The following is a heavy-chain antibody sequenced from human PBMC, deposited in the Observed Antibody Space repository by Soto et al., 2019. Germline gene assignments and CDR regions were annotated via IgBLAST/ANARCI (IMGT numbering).Heavy chain of an antibody. D-gene: IGHD2-15*01. J-gene: IGHJ4*02. CDR2: ISSSSSTI. CDR1: GFTFSSYS. CDR3: ARSEENCSGGSCYSGFPADLDY. V-gene: IGHV3-48*01. Sequence: GGSLRLSCAASGFTFSSYSMNWVRQAPGKGLEWVSYISSSSSTIYYADSVKGRFTISRDNAKNSLYLQMNSLRAEDTAVYYCARSEENCSGGSCYSGFPADLDYWGQGTLVIVSA.